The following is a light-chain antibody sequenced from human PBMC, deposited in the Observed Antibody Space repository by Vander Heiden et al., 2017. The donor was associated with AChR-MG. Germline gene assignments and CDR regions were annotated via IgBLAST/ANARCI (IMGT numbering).Light chain of an antibody. CDR3: QSYDSTLSGYWV. J-gene: IGLJ3*02. CDR2: GNS. Sequence: VPTQPPSLSGAPAQRATISCTGNTSNIGAGYDVHWYQLLPGTAPKLLIFGNSNRPSGVPDRFSGSKSGTSASLAITGLQAQDEADYYCQSYDSTLSGYWVFGGGTKLTVL. V-gene: IGLV1-40*01. CDR1: TSNIGAGYD.